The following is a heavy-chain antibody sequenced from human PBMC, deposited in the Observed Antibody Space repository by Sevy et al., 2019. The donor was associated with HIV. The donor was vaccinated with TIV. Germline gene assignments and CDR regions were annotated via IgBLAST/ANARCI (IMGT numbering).Heavy chain of an antibody. Sequence: GESLKISCAASGLTLTTTGMSWVRQAPGKGLEGVAGVTSDGTTYYADSVRDRFTVSRDNSKNTLYLQLNSLRAADTAVFYCAGGDTTRITDLDYWGQGTLVTVSS. D-gene: IGHD2-15*01. V-gene: IGHV3-23*01. CDR3: AGGDTTRITDLDY. CDR2: VTSDGTT. J-gene: IGHJ4*02. CDR1: GLTLTTTG.